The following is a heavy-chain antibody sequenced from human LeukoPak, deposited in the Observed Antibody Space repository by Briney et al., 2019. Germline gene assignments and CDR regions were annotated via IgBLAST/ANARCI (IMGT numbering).Heavy chain of an antibody. CDR2: IWRDGTKE. J-gene: IGHJ1*01. V-gene: IGHV3-33*01. D-gene: IGHD3/OR15-3a*01. CDR3: ARDDFWTGYLGYFHH. CDR1: GFTFRSFG. Sequence: PGGSLRLSCAASGFTFRSFGFHWVRQTPGKGLEWLAVIWRDGTKEYYADSVKGRFTISKDDSKNTLFLQMNSLRAEDTAVYYCARDDFWTGYLGYFHHWGQGTLVTVSP.